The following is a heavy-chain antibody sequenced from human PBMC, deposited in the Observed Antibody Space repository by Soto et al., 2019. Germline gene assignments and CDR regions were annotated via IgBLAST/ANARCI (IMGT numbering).Heavy chain of an antibody. CDR1: GYTFTRYG. J-gene: IGHJ6*02. CDR3: AKNGQPPYYYYGLDV. Sequence: QGQLVQSGAEVKMPGASVKVSCKASGYTFTRYGISWVRQAPGQGLQWMGWISGYNGDANYAQRFQGRVSMTIDTSTTKAYMELRTLTSDDTAVYYCAKNGQPPYYYYGLDVWCQGTTVTVSS. D-gene: IGHD2-8*01. V-gene: IGHV1-18*01. CDR2: ISGYNGDA.